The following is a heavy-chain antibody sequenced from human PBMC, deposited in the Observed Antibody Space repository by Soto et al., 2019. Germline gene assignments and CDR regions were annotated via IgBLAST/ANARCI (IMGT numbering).Heavy chain of an antibody. V-gene: IGHV4-31*03. J-gene: IGHJ6*02. CDR2: IYYSGRT. Sequence: SETLSLTCTVSGGSISSGGYYWSWIRQHPGKGLEWIGYIYYSGRTNYNPSLKSRVTISVDTSKNQFSLKLSSVTAADTAVYYCAGQVGILVTAAMRDYYYYYGMDVWGQGTTVTVSS. D-gene: IGHD2-2*01. CDR3: AGQVGILVTAAMRDYYYYYGMDV. CDR1: GGSISSGGYY.